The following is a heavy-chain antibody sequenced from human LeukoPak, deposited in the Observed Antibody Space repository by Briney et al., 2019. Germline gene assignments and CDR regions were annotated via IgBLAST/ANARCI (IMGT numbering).Heavy chain of an antibody. CDR1: RFTFSNYW. CDR2: INSDGSST. V-gene: IGHV3-74*01. Sequence: GGSLRLSCAASRFTFSNYWMHWVRQVPGKGLVWVSRINSDGSSTSYADSVKGRFTISRDNAKNTLYLQMNSLRAEDTAVYYCVLLSLTPGWGQGTLVTVSS. J-gene: IGHJ4*02. CDR3: VLLSLTPG. D-gene: IGHD3-10*01.